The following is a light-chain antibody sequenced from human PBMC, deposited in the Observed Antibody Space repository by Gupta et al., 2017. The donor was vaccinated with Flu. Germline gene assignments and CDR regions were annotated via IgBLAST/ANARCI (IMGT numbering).Light chain of an antibody. V-gene: IGLV2-14*02. CDR3: SSYTTSSTLGV. Sequence: QSALTQPASVSGSPGQSITISCTGTSSDVGSYNLVSWYQQHPDKAPKLMIYEVNKRPSGVSNRFSGSKSGNTASLTISGLQTEDEADYYCSSYTTSSTLGVFGGGTKLTVL. CDR1: SSDVGSYNL. J-gene: IGLJ3*02. CDR2: EVN.